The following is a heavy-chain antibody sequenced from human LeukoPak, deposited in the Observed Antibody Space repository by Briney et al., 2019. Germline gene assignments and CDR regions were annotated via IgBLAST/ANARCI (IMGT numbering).Heavy chain of an antibody. CDR2: IYYSGST. D-gene: IGHD5-18*01. J-gene: IGHJ4*02. V-gene: IGHV4-39*01. CDR3: ARIGHAYGYIGY. CDR1: GGSVSSSSYY. Sequence: SETLSLTCTVSGGSVSSSSYYWGWIRQPPGKGLEWIGSIYYSGSTYYNPSLKSRVTISVDTSKNQFSLKLSSVTAADTAVYYCARIGHAYGYIGYWGQGTLVTVSS.